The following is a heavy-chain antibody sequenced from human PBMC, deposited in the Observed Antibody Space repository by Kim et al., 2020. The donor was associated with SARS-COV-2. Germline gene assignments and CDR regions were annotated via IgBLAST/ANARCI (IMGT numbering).Heavy chain of an antibody. CDR2: T. Sequence: TNYADSVKGRITISRDNTKNTLYLQMNSLGAEDTAVYYCARELGGLFFDYWGQGTLVTVSS. CDR3: ARELGGLFFDY. D-gene: IGHD3-16*01. J-gene: IGHJ4*02. V-gene: IGHV3-66*01.